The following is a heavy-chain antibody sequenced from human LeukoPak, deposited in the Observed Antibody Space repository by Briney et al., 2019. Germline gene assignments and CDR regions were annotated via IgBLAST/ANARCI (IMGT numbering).Heavy chain of an antibody. D-gene: IGHD3-3*01. V-gene: IGHV3-74*01. CDR3: ARLGPMEWLSSLYFDY. Sequence: GGSLRLSCAASGFTFSSYWMHWLRQAPGKGLVWVSRINSDGSSTSYADSVKGRFTISRDNAKNTLYLQMNSLRAEDTAVYYCARLGPMEWLSSLYFDYWGQGTLVTVSS. CDR1: GFTFSSYW. CDR2: INSDGSST. J-gene: IGHJ4*02.